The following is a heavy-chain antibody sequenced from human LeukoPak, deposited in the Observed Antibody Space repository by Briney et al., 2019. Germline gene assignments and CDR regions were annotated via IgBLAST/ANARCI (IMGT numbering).Heavy chain of an antibody. Sequence: GESLKISCKGSGYSFTSYWIGRVRQMPGKGLEWMGIIYPGDSDTRYSPSFQGQVTISADKSISTAYLQWSSLKASDTAMYYCARNRAALRYFDWSLKHFDYWGQGTLVTVSS. D-gene: IGHD3-9*01. V-gene: IGHV5-51*01. CDR2: IYPGDSDT. CDR1: GYSFTSYW. CDR3: ARNRAALRYFDWSLKHFDY. J-gene: IGHJ4*02.